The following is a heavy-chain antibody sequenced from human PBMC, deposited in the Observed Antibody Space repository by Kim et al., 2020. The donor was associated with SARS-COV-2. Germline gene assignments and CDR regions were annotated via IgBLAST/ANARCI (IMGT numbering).Heavy chain of an antibody. CDR3: TTQGANDP. CDR2: ITSKPHGGAT. CDR1: GLTFSNAW. Sequence: GGSLRLSCAVSGLTFSNAWMTWVRQAPGKGLEWVARITSKPHGGATDYAAPVKGRFTVSRDDSKNTVYLQMNSLKMEDIAVYYCTTQGANDPCGQGTLV. J-gene: IGHJ5*02. D-gene: IGHD1-26*01. V-gene: IGHV3-15*01.